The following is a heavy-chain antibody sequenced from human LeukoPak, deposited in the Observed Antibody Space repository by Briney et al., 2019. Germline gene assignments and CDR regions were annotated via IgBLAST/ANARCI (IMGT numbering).Heavy chain of an antibody. J-gene: IGHJ4*02. CDR3: ARGTDYGDYVDC. Sequence: GGSLRLSCAASGFTFSDYYMSWIRQAPGKGLEWVSYISSSGSTIYYADSVKGRLTISRDNAKNSLHLQMNSLRAEDTAVYYCARGTDYGDYVDCWGQGTLVTVSS. D-gene: IGHD4-17*01. CDR2: ISSSGSTI. CDR1: GFTFSDYY. V-gene: IGHV3-11*01.